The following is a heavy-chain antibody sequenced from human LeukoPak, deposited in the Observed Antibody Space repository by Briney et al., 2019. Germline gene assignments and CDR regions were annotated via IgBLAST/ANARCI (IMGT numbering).Heavy chain of an antibody. D-gene: IGHD3/OR15-3a*01. V-gene: IGHV3-33*01. CDR1: GFTFSDFG. Sequence: GGSLRLSWAGSGFTFSDFGMHWVRQAPGKGLEWVGVIWNDGSNKYYADSLKGRFAISKDNFKNTVYLQMNSLRVEDTAVYYCAREGGAPICGLRRPYYGMDVGGQGNTVTLS. CDR3: AREGGAPICGLRRPYYGMDV. CDR2: IWNDGSNK. J-gene: IGHJ6*02.